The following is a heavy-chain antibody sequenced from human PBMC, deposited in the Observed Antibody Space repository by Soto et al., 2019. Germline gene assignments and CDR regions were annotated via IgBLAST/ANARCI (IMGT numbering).Heavy chain of an antibody. CDR3: ASVRYYYDSSGYYSSPYYYYYGMDV. D-gene: IGHD3-22*01. CDR2: ISAYNGNT. V-gene: IGHV1-18*04. J-gene: IGHJ6*02. Sequence: SVKVSGKPSGYTFPRYGISWVPPAPEQGLEWMGWISAYNGNTNYAQKLQGRVTMTTDTSTSTAYMELRSLRSDDTAVYYCASVRYYYDSSGYYSSPYYYYYGMDVWG. CDR1: GYTFPRYG.